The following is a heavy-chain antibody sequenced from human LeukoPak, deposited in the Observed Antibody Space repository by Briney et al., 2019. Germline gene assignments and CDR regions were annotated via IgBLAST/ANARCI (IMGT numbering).Heavy chain of an antibody. D-gene: IGHD4-17*01. Sequence: GGSLRLSCAASGFTFSSYSMNWVRQAPGKGLEWVSSISSSSSYIYYADSVKGRFTISRDNAKNSLYLQMNSLRAEDTAVYYCARVAYGAQAFDIWGQGTMVTVSS. CDR2: ISSSSSYI. CDR3: ARVAYGAQAFDI. J-gene: IGHJ3*02. CDR1: GFTFSSYS. V-gene: IGHV3-21*01.